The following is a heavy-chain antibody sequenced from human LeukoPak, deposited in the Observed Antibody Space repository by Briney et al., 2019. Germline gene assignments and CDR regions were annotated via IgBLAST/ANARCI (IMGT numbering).Heavy chain of an antibody. CDR2: ISAYNGNT. J-gene: IGHJ6*03. D-gene: IGHD3-10*01. CDR1: GYTFTIYG. CDR3: ARGGSMVRGVYYYMDV. Sequence: ASVTVSFKASGYTFTIYGISWVRQAPGQGLEWMGWISAYNGNTNYAQKLQGRVTMTTDTSTSTAYMELGSLRSDDTAVYYCARGGSMVRGVYYYMDVWGKGTTVTISS. V-gene: IGHV1-18*01.